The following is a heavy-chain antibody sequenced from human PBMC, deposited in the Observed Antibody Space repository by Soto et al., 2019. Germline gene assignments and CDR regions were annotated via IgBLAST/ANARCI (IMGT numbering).Heavy chain of an antibody. Sequence: QVQLVQSGAEVKKPGSSVKVSCKASGGTFSSYAISWVRQAPGQGLEWMGGIIPIFGTANYAQKFQGRVTITADESTSTAYMERSSLRSEDTAVYYCARGRRDGYNSAPGGMDVWGQGTTVTVSS. CDR3: ARGRRDGYNSAPGGMDV. CDR2: IIPIFGTA. V-gene: IGHV1-69*12. J-gene: IGHJ6*02. D-gene: IGHD5-12*01. CDR1: GGTFSSYA.